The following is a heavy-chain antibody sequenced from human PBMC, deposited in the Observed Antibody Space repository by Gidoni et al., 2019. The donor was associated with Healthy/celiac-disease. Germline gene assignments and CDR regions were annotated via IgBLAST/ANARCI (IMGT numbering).Heavy chain of an antibody. Sequence: QVQLQESGAGLGKPSETLSLTCTVSGGSISSYYWSWIRQPPGKGLEWIGYIYYSGSTNYNPSLKSRVTISVDTSKNQFSLKLSSVTAADTAVYYCARDRGGDGYHSIDYWGQGTLVTVSS. D-gene: IGHD3-16*01. J-gene: IGHJ4*02. V-gene: IGHV4-59*01. CDR2: IYYSGST. CDR3: ARDRGGDGYHSIDY. CDR1: GGSISSYY.